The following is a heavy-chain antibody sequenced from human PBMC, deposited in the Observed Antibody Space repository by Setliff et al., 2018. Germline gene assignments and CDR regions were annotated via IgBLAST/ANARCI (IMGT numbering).Heavy chain of an antibody. Sequence: ETLSLSCAASGFTFSSYAITWVRQAPGKGLEWVSMISGSAQTTYYADSVKGRLTVSRDNSKNTLYLEMDGLRPEDTAVYYCANSRVTNFRGHLYLPRGLDVWGQGTTVTVSS. D-gene: IGHD3-16*01. J-gene: IGHJ6*02. CDR2: ISGSAQTT. CDR1: GFTFSSYA. V-gene: IGHV3-23*01. CDR3: ANSRVTNFRGHLYLPRGLDV.